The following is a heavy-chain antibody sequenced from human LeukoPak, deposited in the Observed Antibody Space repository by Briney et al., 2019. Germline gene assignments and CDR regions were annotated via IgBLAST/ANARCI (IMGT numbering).Heavy chain of an antibody. D-gene: IGHD2-2*01. Sequence: SETLSLTCTVSGGSISSGSYYWSWIRQPAGKGLEWIGRIYTSGSTNYNPSLKSRVTISVDTSKNQFSLKLSSVTAADTAVYYRARDYCSSTSCYFDNWFDPWGQGTLVTVSS. J-gene: IGHJ5*02. CDR2: IYTSGST. V-gene: IGHV4-61*02. CDR3: ARDYCSSTSCYFDNWFDP. CDR1: GGSISSGSYY.